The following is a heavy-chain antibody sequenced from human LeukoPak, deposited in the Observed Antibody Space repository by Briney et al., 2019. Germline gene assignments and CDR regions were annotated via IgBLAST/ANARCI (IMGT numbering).Heavy chain of an antibody. J-gene: IGHJ4*02. D-gene: IGHD3-16*01. CDR1: GYTFTSYA. CDR3: ARVRYRLAETYIDY. V-gene: IGHV1-2*02. CDR2: INPNSGDT. Sequence: ASVKVSCKASGYTFTSYANSWVRQAPGQGLEWMGWINPNSGDTNYAQKFQGRVTMTRDTSISTAYMELSRLRSDDTAVYYCARVRYRLAETYIDYWGQGTLVTVSS.